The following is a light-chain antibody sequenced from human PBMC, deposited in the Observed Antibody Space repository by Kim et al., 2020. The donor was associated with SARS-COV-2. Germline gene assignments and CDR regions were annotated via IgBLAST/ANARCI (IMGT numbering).Light chain of an antibody. Sequence: DIQMTQSPSTLSASVGDRVTITCRANQSVSRYLAWYQQKPGKAPKLLIYKTSTLETGVPSRFSGSGSGTEFTLTISSLQPYDFATYYCQQYFTFGTFGQGTKVDIK. CDR2: KTS. V-gene: IGKV1-5*03. CDR1: QSVSRY. CDR3: QQYFTFGT. J-gene: IGKJ1*01.